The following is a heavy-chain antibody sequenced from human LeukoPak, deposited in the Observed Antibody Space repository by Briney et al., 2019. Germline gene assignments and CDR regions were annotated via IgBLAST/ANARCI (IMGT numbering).Heavy chain of an antibody. CDR3: ARDEAAVPGGDS. V-gene: IGHV3-7*04. CDR2: IKQDGSDK. Sequence: GGSLRLSCAASGFTFSNYWMSWVRQAPGKGLEWVANIKQDGSDKYYVDSVKGRFTISRDNAKNSLYPQMNSLRAEDTAVYYCARDEAAVPGGDSWGQGTLVTVSS. J-gene: IGHJ4*02. D-gene: IGHD6-25*01. CDR1: GFTFSNYW.